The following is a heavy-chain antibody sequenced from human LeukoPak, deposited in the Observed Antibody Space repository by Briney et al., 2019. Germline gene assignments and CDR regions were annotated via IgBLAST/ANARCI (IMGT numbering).Heavy chain of an antibody. CDR2: IKSKTDGGTT. CDR1: GFTFSNAW. CDR3: ARQTGSGLFSLP. D-gene: IGHD3-10*01. Sequence: GGSLRLSCAASGFTFSNAWMSWVRQAPGKGLEWVGRIKSKTDGGTTDYAAPVKGRFTISRDSSKNTLYLQMNSLRAEDTAVYYCARQTGSGLFSLPGGQGTLVTVSS. V-gene: IGHV3-15*01. J-gene: IGHJ4*02.